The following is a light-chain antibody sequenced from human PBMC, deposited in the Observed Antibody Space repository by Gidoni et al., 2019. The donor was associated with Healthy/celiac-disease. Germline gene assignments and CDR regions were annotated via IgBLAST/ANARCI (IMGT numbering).Light chain of an antibody. CDR3: QQYYSTPLT. J-gene: IGKJ4*01. Sequence: TVLTQSPDSRPGSLGERATINCKSSQSVLYSSNNKNYLAWYQQKPGQPPKLLIYWASTRESGVPDRFSGSGSGTDFTLTISSLQAEDVAVYYCQQYYSTPLTFGGGTKVEIK. CDR2: WAS. CDR1: QSVLYSSNNKNY. V-gene: IGKV4-1*01.